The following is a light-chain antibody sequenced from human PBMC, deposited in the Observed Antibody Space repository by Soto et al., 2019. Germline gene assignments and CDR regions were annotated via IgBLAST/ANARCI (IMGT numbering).Light chain of an antibody. J-gene: IGLJ1*01. CDR1: SSDIGHYDY. V-gene: IGLV2-14*03. Sequence: QSVLTRPASVSGSPGQSITISCTGTSSDIGHYDYVSWYQQHPGKAPKLMIYHVTYRPSGVSNRYPGSKSGNSASLTISGLQADDEADYYCCSLTTSHTYVFGRGTKVTVL. CDR3: CSLTTSHTYV. CDR2: HVT.